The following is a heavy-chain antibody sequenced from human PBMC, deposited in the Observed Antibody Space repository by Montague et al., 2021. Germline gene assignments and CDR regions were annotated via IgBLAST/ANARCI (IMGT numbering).Heavy chain of an antibody. J-gene: IGHJ4*02. CDR2: TQYRSRWYS. Sequence: CAISGDSVSSNSAAWVWIRQSPSRGLEWLGRTQYRSRWYSDYGGPLKGRVTITADTSENQFSLHLNSVTPEDTGFYYCARAVGTYNSGWTYYFDYWGQGTLVTVAS. V-gene: IGHV6-1*01. CDR3: ARAVGTYNSGWTYYFDY. CDR1: GDSVSSNSAA. D-gene: IGHD5-12*01.